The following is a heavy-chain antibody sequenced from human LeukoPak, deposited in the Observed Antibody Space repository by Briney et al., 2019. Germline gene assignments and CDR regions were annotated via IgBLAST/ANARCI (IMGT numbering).Heavy chain of an antibody. CDR1: GFTFSSCA. J-gene: IGHJ4*02. D-gene: IGHD3-10*02. CDR2: ISDSGGRT. V-gene: IGHV3-23*01. Sequence: GGSLRLSCVDSGFTFSSCAMSWVRQVPGKGLEWVSGISDSGGRTYYADSVKGRFTISRENSKNTLYLQMNSLRAEDTAVYYCASRQGLGWHYVNWGQGTLVTVSS. CDR3: ASRQGLGWHYVN.